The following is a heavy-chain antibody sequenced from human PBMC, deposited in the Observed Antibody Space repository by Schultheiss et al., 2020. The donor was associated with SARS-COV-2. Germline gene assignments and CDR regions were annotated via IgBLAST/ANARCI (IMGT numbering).Heavy chain of an antibody. CDR3: ARDRNYYGSGSLDY. J-gene: IGHJ4*02. V-gene: IGHV4-61*02. CDR2: IYTSGST. Sequence: SETLSLTCTVSGGSISSGTYYWSWIRQPAGKGLEWIGRIYTSGSTNYNPSLKSRVTISVDTSKNQLSLELSSVTAADTAEYYCARDRNYYGSGSLDYWGQGTLVTVSS. D-gene: IGHD3-10*01. CDR1: GGSISSGTYY.